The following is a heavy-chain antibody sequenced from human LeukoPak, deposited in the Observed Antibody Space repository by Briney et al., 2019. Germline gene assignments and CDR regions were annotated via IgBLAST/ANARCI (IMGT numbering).Heavy chain of an antibody. Sequence: GGSLRLSCTVSGFTVSSNSMSWVRQAPGKGLEWVSFIYSDNTHYSDSVKGRFTISRDNSKNTLYLQMNSLRAEDTAIYYCAKNHDSNGYHTDDAFDLWGQGTMVTVSS. V-gene: IGHV3-53*01. CDR2: IYSDNT. D-gene: IGHD3-22*01. CDR1: GFTVSSNS. CDR3: AKNHDSNGYHTDDAFDL. J-gene: IGHJ3*01.